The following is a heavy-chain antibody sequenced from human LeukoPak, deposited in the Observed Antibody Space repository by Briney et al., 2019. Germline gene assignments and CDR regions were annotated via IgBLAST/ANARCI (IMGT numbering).Heavy chain of an antibody. V-gene: IGHV1-2*02. CDR1: GYTFTGYY. J-gene: IGHJ4*02. D-gene: IGHD4-17*01. CDR3: ARSLFYGDQGYFDY. Sequence: GASVKVSCKASGYTFTGYYIHWVRQAPGQGLEWMGWINPNSGGTHYAQKFQGRVTMTRDTSLSTTYLELSSLRSDDTAVYYCARSLFYGDQGYFDYWGQGTLVTVSS. CDR2: INPNSGGT.